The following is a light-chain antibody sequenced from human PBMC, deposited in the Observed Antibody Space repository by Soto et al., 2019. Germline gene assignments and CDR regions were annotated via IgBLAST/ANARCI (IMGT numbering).Light chain of an antibody. CDR3: QQYNNWLIT. CDR2: GAS. J-gene: IGKJ5*01. CDR1: QNVNSN. V-gene: IGKV3-15*01. Sequence: EIVMTQSPATLSVSPGERATLSCRASQNVNSNLAWYQQKPGQAPRLLIYGASTRATGIPARFSGSGSGTEFTLTISSLQSEDFAVYYCQQYNNWLITFGQGTRLEIK.